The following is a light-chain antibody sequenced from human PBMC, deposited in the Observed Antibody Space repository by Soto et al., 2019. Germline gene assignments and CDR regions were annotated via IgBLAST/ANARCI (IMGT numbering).Light chain of an antibody. CDR2: GVY. Sequence: IVFTQSPGNLSLSPGETATLSCRASQIIKTFYFGWYQQKPGQSPRLLIYGVYSRATGTPDRFSGSGSGTDFTLTISRLEPEDSAVYYCQFYGSSLITVGPGTRLEIK. CDR1: QIIKTFY. CDR3: QFYGSSLIT. V-gene: IGKV3-20*01. J-gene: IGKJ5*01.